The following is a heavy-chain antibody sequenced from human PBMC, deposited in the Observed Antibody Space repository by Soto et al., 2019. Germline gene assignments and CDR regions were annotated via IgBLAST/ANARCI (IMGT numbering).Heavy chain of an antibody. D-gene: IGHD4-17*01. CDR2: VHSDGTI. V-gene: IGHV3-66*01. CDR3: ARASTVTTIFDY. CDR1: GFPVSNSY. J-gene: IGHJ4*02. Sequence: GGSLRLSCAASGFPVSNSYMSWVRQAPGKGLEWVSIVHSDGTIFYADSVKGRFTISRDSSKNTLYLQMNSLRADDTAVYYCARASTVTTIFDYWGPGTLVTVSS.